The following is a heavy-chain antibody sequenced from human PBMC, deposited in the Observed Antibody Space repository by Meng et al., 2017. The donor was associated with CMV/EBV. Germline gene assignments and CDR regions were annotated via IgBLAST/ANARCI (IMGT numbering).Heavy chain of an antibody. CDR1: GGSVSSGSYY. D-gene: IGHD5-18*01. CDR2: IYYSGST. J-gene: IGHJ4*02. CDR3: ASRGGVDTAMD. Sequence: SETLSLTCTVSGGSVSSGSYYWSWIRQPPGKGLEWIGYIYYSGSTNYNPSLKSRVTISVDTSKNQFSLKLSSVTAADTAVYYCASRGGVDTAMDWGQGTLVTVSS. V-gene: IGHV4-61*01.